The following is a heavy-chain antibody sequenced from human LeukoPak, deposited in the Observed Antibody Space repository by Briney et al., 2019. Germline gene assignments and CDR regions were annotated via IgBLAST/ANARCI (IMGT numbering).Heavy chain of an antibody. D-gene: IGHD6-19*01. J-gene: IGHJ4*02. CDR1: GGTFSSYA. CDR2: TIPMFDTA. V-gene: IGHV1-69*13. Sequence: GASVKVSCKASGGTFSSYAISWVRQAPGQGLEWMGGTIPMFDTANYAQKFQGRVTITADDSTSTAYMELSSLTSEDTAVYCCARDLKMGYSSGRYSWGTGSSNDYWGQGTLVTVSS. CDR3: ARDLKMGYSSGRYSWGTGSSNDY.